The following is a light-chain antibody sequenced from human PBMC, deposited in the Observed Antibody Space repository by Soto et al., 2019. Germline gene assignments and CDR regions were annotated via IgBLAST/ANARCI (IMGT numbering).Light chain of an antibody. CDR3: QLAYSVPSA. J-gene: IGKJ3*01. CDR2: AAS. CDR1: QDINSW. Sequence: DFQMTQSPSSVSASVGDRVTITCRASQDINSWLAWYQQKPGKAPKLLIDAASTLQSGVPSRFSGTGSGTDFTLTISSLQPEDSATYYCQLAYSVPSAFGPGTKVDIK. V-gene: IGKV1-12*02.